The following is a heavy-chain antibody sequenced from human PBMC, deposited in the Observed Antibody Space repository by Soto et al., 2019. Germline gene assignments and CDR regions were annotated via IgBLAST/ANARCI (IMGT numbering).Heavy chain of an antibody. CDR3: ARPITAPGGYCSGGSCYDLDY. CDR1: GYTFTGYY. CDR2: INPNSGGT. D-gene: IGHD2-15*01. Sequence: QVQLVQSGAEVKKPGASVKVSCKASGYTFTGYYMHWVRQAPGQGLEWMGRINPNSGGTNYAQKFQGRVTMTRDTSISTAYMELSRLRSDDTAVYYWARPITAPGGYCSGGSCYDLDYWGQGTLVTVSS. J-gene: IGHJ4*02. V-gene: IGHV1-2*06.